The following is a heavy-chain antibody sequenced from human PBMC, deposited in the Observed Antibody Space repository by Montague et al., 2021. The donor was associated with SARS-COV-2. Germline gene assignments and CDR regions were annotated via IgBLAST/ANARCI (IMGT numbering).Heavy chain of an antibody. J-gene: IGHJ4*02. D-gene: IGHD1-14*01. CDR1: GFTFSSYT. Sequence: SLRLSCAASGFTFSSYTMHWVRQAPGKGLEWVSVISYDGSNKYYADSVKGRITISRDNSKNTLYLQMNRLRAEDTAIYYCARGSVRSRARNTGFEDYWGQGTLVTVSS. CDR2: ISYDGSNK. CDR3: ARGSVRSRARNTGFEDY. V-gene: IGHV3-30*04.